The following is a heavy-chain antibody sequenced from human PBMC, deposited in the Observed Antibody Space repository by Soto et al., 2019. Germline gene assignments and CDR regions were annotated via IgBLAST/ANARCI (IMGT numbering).Heavy chain of an antibody. D-gene: IGHD2-15*01. CDR1: GHKVTELS. CDR2: FDPKDGLP. J-gene: IGHJ5*02. CDR3: ATVVGLGRYYFDA. V-gene: IGHV1-24*01. Sequence: AAVKVSCKVSGHKVTELSINWMRQSPGTGLECMGGFDPKDGLPVYAQNFEGRVTMTEDASTDTAYLEVENLRSEDTAVYFCATVVGLGRYYFDAWGQGSLVTVSS.